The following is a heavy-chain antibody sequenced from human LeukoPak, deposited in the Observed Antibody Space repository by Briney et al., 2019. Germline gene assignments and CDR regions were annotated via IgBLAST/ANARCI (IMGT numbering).Heavy chain of an antibody. CDR2: IYYSGST. J-gene: IGHJ4*01. CDR3: ARSRGYSDGRVYFDY. Sequence: NPSETLSLTCTVSGRSISSYYWSWIRQPPGKGLEWIGYIYYSGSTNYNPSLKSRVTISVDTSKNQFSLKLSSVTAADTAVYYCARSRGYSDGRVYFDYWGQGTLVTVSS. V-gene: IGHV4-59*01. D-gene: IGHD5-18*01. CDR1: GRSISSYY.